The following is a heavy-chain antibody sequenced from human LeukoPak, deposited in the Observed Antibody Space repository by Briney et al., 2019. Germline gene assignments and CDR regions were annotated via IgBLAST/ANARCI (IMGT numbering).Heavy chain of an antibody. CDR2: ISHDGSDK. V-gene: IGHV3-30*04. CDR3: AREGVQTTVDAFDI. D-gene: IGHD4-17*01. CDR1: GFTFSSNA. J-gene: IGHJ3*02. Sequence: GGSLRPSCAASGFTFSSNAMSWVRQAPGKGLEWLSVISHDGSDKNNADSVKGRFIISRDNSKNTVFLQLNSLRPEDTAMYYCAREGVQTTVDAFDIWGLGTMVIVSS.